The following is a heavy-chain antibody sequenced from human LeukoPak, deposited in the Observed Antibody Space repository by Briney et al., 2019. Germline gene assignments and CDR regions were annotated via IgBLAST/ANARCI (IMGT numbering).Heavy chain of an antibody. D-gene: IGHD6-13*01. CDR3: ARDGSSWLSFADY. CDR2: ISYDGSNK. J-gene: IGHJ4*02. V-gene: IGHV3-30-3*01. CDR1: GFTFSSYA. Sequence: GRSLRLSCAASGFTFSSYAMHWVRQAPGKGLEWVAVISYDGSNKYYADSVKGRFTISRDNSKNTLYLQMNSLRAEDTAVYYCARDGSSWLSFADYWGQGTLVTVSS.